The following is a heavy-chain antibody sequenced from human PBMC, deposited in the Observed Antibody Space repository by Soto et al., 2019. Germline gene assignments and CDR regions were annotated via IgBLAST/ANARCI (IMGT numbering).Heavy chain of an antibody. V-gene: IGHV3-23*01. CDR1: GFTFSSYA. CDR2: ISGSGGST. Sequence: GGSLRLSCAASGFTFSSYAMSWVRQAPGKGLEWVSAISGSGGSTYYADSVKGRFTISRDNSKNTLYLQMNSLRAEDTAVYYCAKEGYDFWSGYGRYYYYYYMDVWGKGTTVTVSS. J-gene: IGHJ6*03. D-gene: IGHD3-3*01. CDR3: AKEGYDFWSGYGRYYYYYYMDV.